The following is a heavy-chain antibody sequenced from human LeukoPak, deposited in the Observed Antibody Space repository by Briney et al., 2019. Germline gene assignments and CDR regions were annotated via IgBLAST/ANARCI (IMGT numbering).Heavy chain of an antibody. D-gene: IGHD3-22*01. CDR3: ARVSYYDSSGYSLPPDY. V-gene: IGHV1-69*04. Sequence: ASVKVSCKASGGTFSSYAISWVRQAPGQGLEWMGRIIPILGIANYAQKFQGRVTITADKSTSTAYMELSRLRSDDTAVYYCARVSYYDSSGYSLPPDYWGQGTLVTVSS. CDR2: IIPILGIA. CDR1: GGTFSSYA. J-gene: IGHJ4*02.